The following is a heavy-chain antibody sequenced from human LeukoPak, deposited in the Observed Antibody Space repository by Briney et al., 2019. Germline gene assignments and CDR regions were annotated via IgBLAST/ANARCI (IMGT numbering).Heavy chain of an antibody. Sequence: QAGGSLRLSCAASGFTFSNYWMSWVRQAPGKGLEWMANIKQDGSDKYYVDSVKGRFTISRDNARNSLYLQMNSLRAEDTAVYYCVLGGGAFDVWGQGTMVTVSS. J-gene: IGHJ3*01. D-gene: IGHD3-16*01. CDR1: GFTFSNYW. CDR3: VLGGGAFDV. V-gene: IGHV3-7*01. CDR2: IKQDGSDK.